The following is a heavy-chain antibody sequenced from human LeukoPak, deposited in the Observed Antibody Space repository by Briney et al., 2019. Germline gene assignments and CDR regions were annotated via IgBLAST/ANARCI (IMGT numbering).Heavy chain of an antibody. CDR3: ARETGIAVAGTHWFDL. V-gene: IGHV1-2*02. D-gene: IGHD6-19*01. J-gene: IGHJ5*02. Sequence: ASVKVSCKTSGYTFTGYYMHWVRQAPGQGLEWMGWINPNSGGTNYAQKFQGRVTMTRDTSISTAYMELSRLRSDDTAVYYCARETGIAVAGTHWFDLWGQGTLVTVSS. CDR2: INPNSGGT. CDR1: GYTFTGYY.